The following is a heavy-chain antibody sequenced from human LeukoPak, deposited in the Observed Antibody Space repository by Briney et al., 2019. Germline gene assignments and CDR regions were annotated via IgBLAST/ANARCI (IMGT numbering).Heavy chain of an antibody. CDR2: MNPNSGYT. Sequence: ASVKVSCKASGYTFISYDINWVRQATGQGLEWMGWMNPNSGYTGYAQKFQGRITITRNTSISTAYMDLSSLRSEDTAVYYCAKDYDFWSGHPPFDYWGQGTLVTVSS. J-gene: IGHJ4*02. V-gene: IGHV1-8*03. CDR3: AKDYDFWSGHPPFDY. CDR1: GYTFISYD. D-gene: IGHD3-3*01.